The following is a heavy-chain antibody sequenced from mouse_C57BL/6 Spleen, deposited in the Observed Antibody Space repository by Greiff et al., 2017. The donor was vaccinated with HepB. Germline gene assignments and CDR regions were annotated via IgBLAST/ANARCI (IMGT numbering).Heavy chain of an antibody. CDR3: AEGGYDRFAY. J-gene: IGHJ3*01. D-gene: IGHD2-2*01. CDR2: IYPGDGDT. V-gene: IGHV1-82*01. CDR1: GYAFSSSW. Sequence: QVQLQQSGPELVKPGASVKISCKASGYAFSSSWMNWVKQRPGKGLEWIGRIYPGDGDTNYNGKFKGKATLTADKSSSTAYMQLSSLTSEDSAVYFCAEGGYDRFAYWGQGTLVTVSA.